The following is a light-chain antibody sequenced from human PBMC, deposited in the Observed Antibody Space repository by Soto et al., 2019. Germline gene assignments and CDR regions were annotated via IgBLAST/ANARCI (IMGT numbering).Light chain of an antibody. CDR3: QQYNNWT. CDR2: GVS. CDR1: QRVSSK. J-gene: IGKJ1*01. V-gene: IGKV3-15*01. Sequence: EIVMTHAPATLSLSPGERATLSVRASQRVSSKLAWFQQKPGPAPRLVIYGVSTRATAVPDRFSGSGSGAEFTLTISSLQSEDFAVYYCQQYNNWTFGQGTQVDIK.